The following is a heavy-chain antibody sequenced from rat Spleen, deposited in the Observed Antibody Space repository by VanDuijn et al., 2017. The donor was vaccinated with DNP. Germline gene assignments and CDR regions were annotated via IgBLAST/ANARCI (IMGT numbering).Heavy chain of an antibody. J-gene: IGHJ4*01. V-gene: IGHV5-46*01. CDR2: ISSNGGNT. D-gene: IGHD4-4*01. CDR3: VRVNSGFLYYALDA. Sequence: VRQAPRKGLEWVATISSNGGNTYYPDSVKGRFTISRDNAKDTLYLQMNSLRSEDTATYYCVRVNSGFLYYALDAWGQGNSVTVSS.